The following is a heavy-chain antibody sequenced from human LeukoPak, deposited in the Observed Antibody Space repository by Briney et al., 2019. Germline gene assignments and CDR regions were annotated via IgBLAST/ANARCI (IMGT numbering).Heavy chain of an antibody. CDR2: IRSRSNDYAT. CDR3: TRTVDIVVTYYMDV. V-gene: IGHV3-73*01. Sequence: GGSLRLSCAASGFTSWSSAVHWVRQASGKGLEWVGRIRSRSNDYATAYAASVEGRFTISRDDSENMAFLQMSSLTTEDTAVYYCTRTVDIVVTYYMDVWGKGTTVTVSS. J-gene: IGHJ6*03. CDR1: GFTSWSSA. D-gene: IGHD2-21*01.